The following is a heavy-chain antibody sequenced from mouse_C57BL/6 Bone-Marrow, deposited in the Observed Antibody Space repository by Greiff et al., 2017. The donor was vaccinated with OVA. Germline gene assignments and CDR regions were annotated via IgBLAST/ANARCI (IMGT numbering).Heavy chain of an antibody. CDR3: ARHGNYGSFFDI. CDR2: ISSGGSYT. V-gene: IGHV5-6*01. CDR1: GFTFSSYG. D-gene: IGHD1-1*01. Sequence: DVQLVESGGDLVKPGGSLKLSCAASGFTFSSYGMSWVRQTPDKRLEWVATISSGGSYTYSPASVQGRFTISSDNATNTMYLQMSSLKSADTAMDYCARHGNYGSFFDIWGQGPTLTVSS. J-gene: IGHJ2*01.